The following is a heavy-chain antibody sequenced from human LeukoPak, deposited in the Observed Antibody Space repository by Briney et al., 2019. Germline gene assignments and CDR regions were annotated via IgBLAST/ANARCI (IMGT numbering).Heavy chain of an antibody. Sequence: PGGSLRLSCVASRFTFSNYWMHWVRQAPGKGLEWVANIKQDGSEKYYVDSVKGRFTISRDNAKNSLYLQMNSLRAEDTAVYYCARDPLPYYYDSSGYYYDYWGHGTLVTVSS. D-gene: IGHD3-22*01. CDR1: RFTFSNYW. J-gene: IGHJ4*01. V-gene: IGHV3-7*01. CDR2: IKQDGSEK. CDR3: ARDPLPYYYDSSGYYYDY.